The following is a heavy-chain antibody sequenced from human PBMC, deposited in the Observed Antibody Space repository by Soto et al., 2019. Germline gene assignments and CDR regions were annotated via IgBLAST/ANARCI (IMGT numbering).Heavy chain of an antibody. CDR3: ARRIVVNDYGDYEGFGYYYYMDV. J-gene: IGHJ6*03. V-gene: IGHV1-18*01. Sequence: ASVKVSCKASGYTFTSYGISWVRQAPGQGLEWMGWISAYNGNTNYAQKLQGRVTMTTDTSTSTAYMELRSLRSDDTAVYYCARRIVVNDYGDYEGFGYYYYMDVWGKGTTVTVS. D-gene: IGHD4-17*01. CDR2: ISAYNGNT. CDR1: GYTFTSYG.